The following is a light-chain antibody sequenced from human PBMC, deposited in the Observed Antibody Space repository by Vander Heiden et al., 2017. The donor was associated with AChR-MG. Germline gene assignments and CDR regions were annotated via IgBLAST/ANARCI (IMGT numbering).Light chain of an antibody. V-gene: IGKV3-15*01. CDR2: GAS. CDR3: QQYNEWWT. CDR1: QSVSSN. J-gene: IGKJ1*01. Sequence: EIVMTQSPASLSVSPGERATLSCRASQSVSSNLAWYQQKPGRAPSLLIYGASTRATGTPARFSGSGSGTEFTLTISSLQSEDFAVYYCQQYNEWWTFGQGTKVEIK.